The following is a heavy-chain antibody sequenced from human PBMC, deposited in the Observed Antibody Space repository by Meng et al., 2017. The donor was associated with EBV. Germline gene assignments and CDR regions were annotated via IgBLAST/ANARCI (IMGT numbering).Heavy chain of an antibody. Sequence: QVQLQESGPGLVKPSEXLSLTCTXSGGSVNNESYYWGWIRQPPGKGLEYIGYIYYTGSTNYNSSLKSRVTISLDKSKNQFSLKLTSLTAADTAIYYCARGDYTNYPRWFDPWEQGTLVTVSS. V-gene: IGHV4-61*01. CDR3: ARGDYTNYPRWFDP. CDR2: IYYTGST. D-gene: IGHD4-11*01. CDR1: GGSVNNESYY. J-gene: IGHJ5*02.